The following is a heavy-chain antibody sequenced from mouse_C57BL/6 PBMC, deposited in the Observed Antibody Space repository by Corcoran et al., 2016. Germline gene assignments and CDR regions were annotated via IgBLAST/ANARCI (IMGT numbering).Heavy chain of an antibody. CDR1: GYTFTTYG. Sequence: QIQLVQSGPELKKPGETVKISCKASGYTFTTYGMSWVKQAPGKGLKWMGWINTYSGVPTYADDFKGRFAFSLETSASTAYLQINNLNNEDTATYFFAKPLRMDYWGQGTSVTVSS. J-gene: IGHJ4*01. CDR2: INTYSGVP. CDR3: AKPLRMDY. D-gene: IGHD1-1*01. V-gene: IGHV9-3*01.